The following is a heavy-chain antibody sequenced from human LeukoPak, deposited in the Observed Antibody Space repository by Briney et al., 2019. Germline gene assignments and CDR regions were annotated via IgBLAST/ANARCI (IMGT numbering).Heavy chain of an antibody. J-gene: IGHJ3*02. V-gene: IGHV4-4*07. D-gene: IGHD5-24*01. CDR1: GGSISSYY. Sequence: SETLSLTCTVSGGSISSYYWSWIRQPAGKGLEWIGRIYISGSTNYNPSLKSRVTISVDTSKNQFSLKLSSVTAADTAVYYCARRRDGYNRNAFDIWGQGTMVTVSS. CDR3: ARRRDGYNRNAFDI. CDR2: IYISGST.